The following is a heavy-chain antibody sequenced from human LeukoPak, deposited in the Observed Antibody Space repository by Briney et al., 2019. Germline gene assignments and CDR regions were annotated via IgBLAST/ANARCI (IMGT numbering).Heavy chain of an antibody. CDR2: IYYSGST. D-gene: IGHD3-10*01. V-gene: IGHV4-39*01. CDR3: ASPYYGSGSYIVDP. Sequence: WIRQSPGRGLEWIGSIYYSGSTYYNPSLKSRVTISVDTSKNQFSLKLSSVTAADTAVYYCASPYYGSGSYIVDPWGQGTLVTVSS. J-gene: IGHJ5*02.